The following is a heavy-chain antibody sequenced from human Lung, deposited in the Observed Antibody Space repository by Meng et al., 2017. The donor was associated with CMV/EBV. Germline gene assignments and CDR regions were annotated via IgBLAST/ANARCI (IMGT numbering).Heavy chain of an antibody. CDR2: NSSSSSYI. J-gene: IGHJ6*02. D-gene: IGHD1-1*01. V-gene: IGHV3-21*01. CDR3: AREGGRAGTPGSYYYGMVV. Sequence: GGSLRLXCAASGFTFSSYSMNWVRQAPGKGLEWVSSNSSSSSYIYYADSVKSRFTISRDNAKSSLYLQMNSLRAEDTAVYYCAREGGRAGTPGSYYYGMVVWGQGTLVPSP. CDR1: GFTFSSYS.